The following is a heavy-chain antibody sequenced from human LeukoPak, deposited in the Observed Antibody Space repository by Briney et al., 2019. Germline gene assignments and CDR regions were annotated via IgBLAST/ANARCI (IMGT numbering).Heavy chain of an antibody. CDR1: GGTFSSYA. Sequence: ASVKVSCKPSGGTFSSYAISWVRQAPEQGLEWMGRIIPILGIANYAQKFQGRVTITADKSTSTAYMELSSLRSEDTAVYYCASGTMVQGARDLYWGQGTLVTVSS. CDR2: IIPILGIA. D-gene: IGHD3-10*01. J-gene: IGHJ4*02. CDR3: ASGTMVQGARDLY. V-gene: IGHV1-69*04.